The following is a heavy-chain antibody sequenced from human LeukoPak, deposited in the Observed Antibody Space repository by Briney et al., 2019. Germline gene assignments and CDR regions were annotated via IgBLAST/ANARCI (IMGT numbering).Heavy chain of an antibody. V-gene: IGHV3-23*01. CDR1: GFIFSSYG. Sequence: GGTLRLSRAASGFIFSSYGMNWVRQAPGKGLEWVSAVTGSGDTTYYADSVKGRFTISRDNAKNSLYLQMNSLRAEDTAVYYCAREVRSYDSSGYYYAHFDYWGQGTLVTVSS. CDR2: VTGSGDTT. D-gene: IGHD3-22*01. J-gene: IGHJ4*02. CDR3: AREVRSYDSSGYYYAHFDY.